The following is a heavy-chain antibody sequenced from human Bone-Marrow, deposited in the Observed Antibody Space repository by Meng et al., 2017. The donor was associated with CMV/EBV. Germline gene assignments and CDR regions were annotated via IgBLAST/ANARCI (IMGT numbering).Heavy chain of an antibody. CDR1: GFTFSSYA. J-gene: IGHJ6*02. D-gene: IGHD2-2*01. Sequence: GESLKISCAASGFTFSSYAMHWVRQAPGKGLEWVALIRYDGKSEYYAESVKGRFTISRDNSKNTLYLQMNSLRAEDTAVYYCARGGVVVVPAAISYYYYGMDVCGQGTTVTVSS. CDR2: IRYDGKSE. CDR3: ARGGVVVVPAAISYYYYGMDV. V-gene: IGHV3-30*02.